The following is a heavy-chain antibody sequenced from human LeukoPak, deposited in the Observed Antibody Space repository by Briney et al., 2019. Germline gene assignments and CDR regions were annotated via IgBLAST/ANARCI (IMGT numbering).Heavy chain of an antibody. D-gene: IGHD2-15*01. CDR3: ARDEGRDELLEV. V-gene: IGHV3-21*06. CDR1: GFTFSSYY. CDR2: ISTSSSYI. J-gene: IGHJ4*02. Sequence: GGSLRLSCAASGFTFSSYYMYWVRQAPGKGLEWVSSISTSSSYIYSADSVKGRLTISRDNAKNSLFLQMNSLRAEDTAVYYCARDEGRDELLEVWGQGTLVTVSS.